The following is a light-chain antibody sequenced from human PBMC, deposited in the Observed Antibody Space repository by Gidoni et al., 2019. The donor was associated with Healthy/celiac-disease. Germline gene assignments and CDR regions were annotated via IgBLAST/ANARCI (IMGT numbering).Light chain of an antibody. Sequence: QSALTQPDSVSGSPGQSITISCTGTSSDVGGYNYVSWYHQHPGKAPKLMIYEVSNRPSGVSNRFSGSKSGNTASLTISGLQAEDEADYYCSSYTSSSTVVFGGGTKLTVL. CDR1: SSDVGGYNY. J-gene: IGLJ2*01. V-gene: IGLV2-14*01. CDR3: SSYTSSSTVV. CDR2: EVS.